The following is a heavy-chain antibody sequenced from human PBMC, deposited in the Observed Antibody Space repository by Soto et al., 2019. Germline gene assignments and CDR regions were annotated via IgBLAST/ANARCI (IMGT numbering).Heavy chain of an antibody. V-gene: IGHV1-69*01. CDR2: IIPVFGTT. CDR3: ARGGGPYVWFNEF. CDR1: GGLFSSFA. D-gene: IGHD3-16*01. J-gene: IGHJ4*02. Sequence: QEQLVQSGPEVKKPGSSVKVSCKDSGGLFSSFAISWVRQAPGQGLEWLGGIIPVFGTTNYAEKFQDRVNITADASTNTSYIELRSLTSGDTAMYYCARGGGPYVWFNEFWGQGTLVTVSS.